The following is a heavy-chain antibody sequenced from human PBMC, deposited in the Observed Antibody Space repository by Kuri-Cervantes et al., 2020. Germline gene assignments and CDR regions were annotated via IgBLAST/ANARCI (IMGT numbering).Heavy chain of an antibody. Sequence: GGSLRLSCAASGFTFSSHSMAWVRQAPGKGLEWVATIKQDGSEKFYVDSVRGRFTISRDNAKNSLYLQMDSLRAEDTAVYYCAKGGTTSHCSGGSCYGGYFDYWGQGTLVTVSS. V-gene: IGHV3-7*01. D-gene: IGHD2-15*01. CDR2: IKQDGSEK. J-gene: IGHJ4*02. CDR1: GFTFSSHS. CDR3: AKGGTTSHCSGGSCYGGYFDY.